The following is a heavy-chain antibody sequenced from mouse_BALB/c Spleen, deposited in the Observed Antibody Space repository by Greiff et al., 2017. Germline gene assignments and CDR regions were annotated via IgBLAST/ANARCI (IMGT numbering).Heavy chain of an antibody. J-gene: IGHJ3*01. D-gene: IGHD1-1*01. V-gene: IGHV3-8*02. Sequence: EVQLVESGPSLVKPSQTLSLTCSVTGDSITSGYWNWIRKFPGNKLEYMGYISYSGSTYYNPSLKSRISITRDTSKNQYYLQLNSVTTEDTATYYCARSPYYYGSSYWFAYWGQGTLVTVSA. CDR2: ISYSGST. CDR3: ARSPYYYGSSYWFAY. CDR1: GDSITSGY.